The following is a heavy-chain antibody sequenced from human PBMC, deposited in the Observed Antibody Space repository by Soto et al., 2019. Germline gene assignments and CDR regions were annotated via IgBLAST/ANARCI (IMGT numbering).Heavy chain of an antibody. CDR3: ARGWGFGESPIYYYYGMDV. Sequence: SETLSLTCIVSGVSISSYYWSWIRQPPGKGLEWIGYISYSGNTNYNPSLKSRVTISVGMSRNQFSLKLRSVTAADTAVYYCARGWGFGESPIYYYYGMDVWGQGTTVTVSS. V-gene: IGHV4-59*01. J-gene: IGHJ6*02. CDR2: ISYSGNT. D-gene: IGHD3-10*01. CDR1: GVSISSYY.